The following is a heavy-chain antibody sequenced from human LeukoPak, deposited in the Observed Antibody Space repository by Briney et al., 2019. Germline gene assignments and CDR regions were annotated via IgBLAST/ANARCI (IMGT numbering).Heavy chain of an antibody. CDR2: IGGSGTNT. Sequence: GGSLRLSCAASGFTFSSYAMSWVRQAPGKGLEWVSVIGGSGTNTYYADSVKGRFTISRDNSKNTLYLQMNSLRAEGTALYYCVKHSAPVLAAARFDYWGQGNLVTVSS. V-gene: IGHV3-23*01. J-gene: IGHJ4*02. CDR3: VKHSAPVLAAARFDY. CDR1: GFTFSSYA. D-gene: IGHD2-2*01.